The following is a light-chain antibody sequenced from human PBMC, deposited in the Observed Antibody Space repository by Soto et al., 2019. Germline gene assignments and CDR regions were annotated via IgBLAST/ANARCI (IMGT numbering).Light chain of an antibody. V-gene: IGKV1-5*01. J-gene: IGKJ1*01. CDR3: QQYNSYAAWT. CDR2: DAS. CDR1: QSITSW. Sequence: DIQMTQSPSTLSASVGDRVTITCRASQSITSWLAWYQQKPGKAPKLLIYDASSFESGVPSRFIGSGSGTQFTLTISSLQPDDFATDYCQQYNSYAAWTFGQGTKVEIK.